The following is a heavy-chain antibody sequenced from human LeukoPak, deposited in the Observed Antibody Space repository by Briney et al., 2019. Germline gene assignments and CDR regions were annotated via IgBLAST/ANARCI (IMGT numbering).Heavy chain of an antibody. Sequence: AGGSLRLSCAASGFTFSSRGMNWVRQAAGKGLEWVSYIGSSSATIYYADSVKGRFTISRDNSKNTLYLQMNSLRGEDTAVYYCARVLSVSYCDSWGQGTLVTVSS. CDR2: IGSSSATI. CDR3: ARVLSVSYCDS. CDR1: GFTFSSRG. V-gene: IGHV3-48*01. D-gene: IGHD2/OR15-2a*01. J-gene: IGHJ4*02.